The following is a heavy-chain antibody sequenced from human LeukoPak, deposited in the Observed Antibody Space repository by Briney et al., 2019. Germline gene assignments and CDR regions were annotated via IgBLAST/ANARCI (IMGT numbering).Heavy chain of an antibody. D-gene: IGHD6-19*01. CDR3: ARDLPQAGALDY. CDR2: INPSGGST. CDR1: GYTFTSYY. Sequence: ASVKVSCKASGYTFTSYYMHWVRQAPGQGLEWMGIINPSGGSTSYAQKFQGRVTMTRDTSTSTVYVELSSLRSEDTAVYYCARDLPQAGALDYWGQGTLVTVSS. V-gene: IGHV1-46*01. J-gene: IGHJ4*02.